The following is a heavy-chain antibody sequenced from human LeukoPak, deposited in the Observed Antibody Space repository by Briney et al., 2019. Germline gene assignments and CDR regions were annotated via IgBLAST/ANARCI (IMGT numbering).Heavy chain of an antibody. J-gene: IGHJ6*03. Sequence: PGGSLRLSCAASGFTFDDYGMGWVRQAPGKGLEWVSGINWNGGSTGYADSVKGRFTISRDNAKNSLYLQMNSLRAEDTALYYCARFDVGYYYMDVWGKGTTVTVSS. D-gene: IGHD1-26*01. CDR1: GFTFDDYG. CDR3: ARFDVGYYYMDV. CDR2: INWNGGST. V-gene: IGHV3-20*04.